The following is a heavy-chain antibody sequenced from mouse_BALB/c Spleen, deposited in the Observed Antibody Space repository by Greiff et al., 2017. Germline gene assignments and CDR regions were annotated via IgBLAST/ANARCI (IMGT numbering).Heavy chain of an antibody. V-gene: IGHV5-6-5*01. J-gene: IGHJ4*01. CDR1: GFTFSSYA. Sequence: EVKLMESGGGLVKPGGSLKLSCAASGFTFSSYAMSWVRQTPEKRLEWVASISSGGSSYYPDSVKGRFTISRDNARNILYLQMSSLRSEDTAMYYCARGEGYDGDYWGQGTSVTVSS. D-gene: IGHD2-2*01. CDR2: ISSGGSS. CDR3: ARGEGYDGDY.